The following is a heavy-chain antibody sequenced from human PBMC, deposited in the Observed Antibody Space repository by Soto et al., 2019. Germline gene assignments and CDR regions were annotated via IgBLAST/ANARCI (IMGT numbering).Heavy chain of an antibody. CDR3: VRDGTKTLRDWFDP. V-gene: IGHV4-4*02. CDR1: GDSISSSKW. CDR2: IDHNGVA. Sequence: PSETLSLTCGVSGDSISSSKWWTWVRQTPGNGLEWIGKIDHNGVANYNPSLEGRVTISKDISKNQNSLKVTSVTAADTAVYYCVRDGTKTLRDWFDPWGQGISVTVSS. J-gene: IGHJ5*02. D-gene: IGHD1-1*01.